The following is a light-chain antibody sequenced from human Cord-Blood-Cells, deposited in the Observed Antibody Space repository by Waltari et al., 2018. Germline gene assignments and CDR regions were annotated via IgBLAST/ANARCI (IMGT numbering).Light chain of an antibody. V-gene: IGLV2-8*01. CDR2: EVS. CDR1: SSDVAGYNY. CDR3: SSYAGSNNYV. J-gene: IGLJ1*01. Sequence: QSALTQPPSASGSPGQPVTISCTGTSSDVAGYNYVSWYQQHPGKAPKLMSYEVSKRPSVVPDRFSGSKSGNTASLTVSGLQAEDEADYYCSSYAGSNNYVFGTGTKVTVL.